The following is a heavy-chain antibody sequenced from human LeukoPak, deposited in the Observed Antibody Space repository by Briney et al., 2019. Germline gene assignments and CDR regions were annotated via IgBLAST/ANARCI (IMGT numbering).Heavy chain of an antibody. CDR3: ARPAHYYGSGSYYNRGPQPYPMDV. D-gene: IGHD3-10*01. CDR2: IIPIFGTA. V-gene: IGHV1-69*13. Sequence: SVKVSCKASGGTFSSYAISWVRQAPGQGLEWMGGIIPIFGTANYAQKFQGRVTITADESTSTAYMELSSLRSEDTAVYYCARPAHYYGSGSYYNRGPQPYPMDVWGKGTTVTVSS. J-gene: IGHJ6*04. CDR1: GGTFSSYA.